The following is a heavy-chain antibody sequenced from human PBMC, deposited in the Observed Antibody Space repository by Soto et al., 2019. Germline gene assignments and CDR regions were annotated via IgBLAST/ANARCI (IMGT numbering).Heavy chain of an antibody. Sequence: QGQLVQSGAEVKKPGASVQDSCKTSGYTFTSYGISWVRQATGQGLEWMGWINAYNGNTNYARKLQVRVTMTTDTSTSTAYMELRSLRSDDTAVYYCARVLPPFDPWGQGTLVTVSS. CDR3: ARVLPPFDP. J-gene: IGHJ5*02. V-gene: IGHV1-18*01. CDR2: INAYNGNT. CDR1: GYTFTSYG.